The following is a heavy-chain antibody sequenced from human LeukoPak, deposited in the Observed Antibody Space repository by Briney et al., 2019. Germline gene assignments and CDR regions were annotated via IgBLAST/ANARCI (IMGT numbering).Heavy chain of an antibody. D-gene: IGHD5-18*01. CDR3: ARDGYTAMVIDAFDI. J-gene: IGHJ3*02. V-gene: IGHV1-18*01. CDR1: GYTFTSYG. CDR2: ISAYNGNT. Sequence: ASVTVSCKASGYTFTSYGISWVRQAPGQGLEWMGWISAYNGNTNYAQKLQGRVTMTTDTSTSTAYMELRSLRSDDTAVYYCARDGYTAMVIDAFDIWGQGTMVTVSS.